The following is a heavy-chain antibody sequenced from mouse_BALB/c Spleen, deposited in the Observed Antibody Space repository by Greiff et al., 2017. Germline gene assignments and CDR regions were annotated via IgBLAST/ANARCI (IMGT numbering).Heavy chain of an antibody. CDR1: GFTFSDYY. J-gene: IGHJ2*01. V-gene: IGHV5-4*02. CDR3: ARGNYRYDEGNYFDY. CDR2: ISDGGSYT. Sequence: EVQGVESGGGLVKPGGSLKLSCAASGFTFSDYYMYWVRQTPEKRLEWVATISDGGSYTYYPDSVKGRFTISRDNAKNNLYLQMSSLKSEDTAMYYCARGNYRYDEGNYFDYWGQGTTLTVSS. D-gene: IGHD2-14*01.